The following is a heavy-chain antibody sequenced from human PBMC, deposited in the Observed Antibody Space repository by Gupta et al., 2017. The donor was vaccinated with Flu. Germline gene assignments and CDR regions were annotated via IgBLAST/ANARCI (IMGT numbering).Heavy chain of an antibody. CDR3: AKDGSITMIVVVPNWFDP. J-gene: IGHJ5*02. D-gene: IGHD3-22*01. CDR2: ISGSGGST. V-gene: IGHV3-23*01. Sequence: RWVRQGPGKGLEWVSAISGSGGSTYYADSVKGRFTISRDNSKNTLYLQMNSLRAEDTAVYYCAKDGSITMIVVVPNWFDPWGQGTLVTVSS.